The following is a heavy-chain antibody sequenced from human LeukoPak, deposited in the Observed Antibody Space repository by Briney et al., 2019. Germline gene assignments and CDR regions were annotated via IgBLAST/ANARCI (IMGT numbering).Heavy chain of an antibody. D-gene: IGHD6-13*01. J-gene: IGHJ4*02. CDR1: GFTVSSNY. Sequence: GGSLRLSCAASGFTVSSNYMSWVRQAPGKGLEWVSVSYSGGSTYYADSVKGRFTISRDNSKNTLYLQMNSLRADDTAVYYCARIYPRLAAAGNWGQGTLVSASS. CDR2: SYSGGST. CDR3: ARIYPRLAAAGN. V-gene: IGHV3-66*01.